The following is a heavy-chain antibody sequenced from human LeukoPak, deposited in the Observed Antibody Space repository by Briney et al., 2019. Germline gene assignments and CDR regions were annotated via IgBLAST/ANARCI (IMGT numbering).Heavy chain of an antibody. CDR1: GFTFCSYA. Sequence: PGGSLRLSCAVSGFTFCSYAVRWVRQAPGKGLEWVAVISYDGSNKYYADSVKGRFTISRDNSKNTLYLQMNSLRAEDTAVYSCYRDFSYGGSGFDYWGQGTLVTVSS. D-gene: IGHD4-23*01. V-gene: IGHV3-30-3*01. CDR2: ISYDGSNK. J-gene: IGHJ4*02. CDR3: YRDFSYGGSGFDY.